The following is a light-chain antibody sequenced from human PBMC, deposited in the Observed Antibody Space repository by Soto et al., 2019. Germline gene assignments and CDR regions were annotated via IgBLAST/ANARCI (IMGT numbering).Light chain of an antibody. Sequence: SYELTQPPSVSVAPGQTARITCGGNNSGSKSVHWYQQKPGQAPVLVVYDDSDRPSGIPERFSGSNSGNTATLTISRVEAGDEADYYCQVWDSSSDHSYVFGTGTKLTVL. V-gene: IGLV3-21*02. CDR1: NSGSKS. CDR3: QVWDSSSDHSYV. J-gene: IGLJ1*01. CDR2: DDS.